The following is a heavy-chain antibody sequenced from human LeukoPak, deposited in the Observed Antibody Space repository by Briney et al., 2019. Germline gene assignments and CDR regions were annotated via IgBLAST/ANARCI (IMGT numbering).Heavy chain of an antibody. CDR3: ARLYDFWSGPKDY. J-gene: IGHJ4*02. V-gene: IGHV1-2*02. D-gene: IGHD3-3*01. Sequence: ASVKVSCKASGYTFTGYYMHWVRQAPGQGLEWTGWINPNSGGTNYAQKFQGRVTMTRDTSISTAYMELSRLRSDDTAVYYCARLYDFWSGPKDYWGQGTLVTVSS. CDR1: GYTFTGYY. CDR2: INPNSGGT.